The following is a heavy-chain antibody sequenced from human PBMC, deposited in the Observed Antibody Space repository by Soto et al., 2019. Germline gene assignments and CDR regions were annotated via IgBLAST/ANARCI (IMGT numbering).Heavy chain of an antibody. CDR1: GGTFSSYA. V-gene: IGHV1-69*13. CDR2: IIPIFGTA. CDR3: ARRGYCSGGSCYSVEDGWGG. J-gene: IGHJ4*02. Sequence: SVKVSCKASGGTFSSYAISWVRQAPGQGLEWMGGIIPIFGTANYAQKFQGRVTITADESTSTAYMELSSLRSEDTAVYYCARRGYCSGGSCYSVEDGWGGWGQGTLVT. D-gene: IGHD2-15*01.